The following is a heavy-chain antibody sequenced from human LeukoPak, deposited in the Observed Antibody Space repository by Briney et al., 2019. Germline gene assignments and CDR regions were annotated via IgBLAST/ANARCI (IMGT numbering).Heavy chain of an antibody. J-gene: IGHJ4*02. CDR1: GYSFSMYW. D-gene: IGHD5-12*01. V-gene: IGHV5-51*01. Sequence: GESLKFSCKGSGYSFSMYWIAWVRQTPGKGLEWMGIIYPDDSETIYSPSFQGQVTMSADKSSAYLQWNSVKASDTAMYYCARRGGGYDFNFDQWGQGTLVTVSS. CDR2: IYPDDSET. CDR3: ARRGGGYDFNFDQ.